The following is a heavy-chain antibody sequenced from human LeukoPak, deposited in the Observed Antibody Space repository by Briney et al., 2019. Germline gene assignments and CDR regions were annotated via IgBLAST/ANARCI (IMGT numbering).Heavy chain of an antibody. CDR1: GGSISSYY. J-gene: IGHJ3*02. D-gene: IGHD2-8*01. CDR2: IYYSGST. CDR3: ARALEWDCTNGVCYAFDI. Sequence: PSETLSLTCTVSGGSISSYYWSWIRQPPGKGLELIGYIYYSGSTYYNPSLKSRVTISVDTSKNQFSLKLSSVTAADTAVYYCARALEWDCTNGVCYAFDIWGQGTMVTLSS. V-gene: IGHV4-59*08.